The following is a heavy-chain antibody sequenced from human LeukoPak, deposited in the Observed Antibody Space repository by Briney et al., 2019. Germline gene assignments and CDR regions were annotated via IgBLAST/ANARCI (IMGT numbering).Heavy chain of an antibody. CDR3: ARDNDLTGYYGPDY. CDR2: IWYDGSNK. J-gene: IGHJ4*02. CDR1: GFTFSSYG. V-gene: IGHV3-33*01. Sequence: GGSLRLSCAASGFTFSSYGMHWVRQAPGKGLEWVAVIWYDGSNKYYADSVKGRFTISRDNSKNTLYLQMNSLRAEDTAVYYCARDNDLTGYYGPDYWGQGTLVTVSS. D-gene: IGHD3-9*01.